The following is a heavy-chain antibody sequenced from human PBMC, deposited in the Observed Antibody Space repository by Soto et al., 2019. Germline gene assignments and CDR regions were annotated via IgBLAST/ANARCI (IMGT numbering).Heavy chain of an antibody. V-gene: IGHV3-30*18. CDR2: ISYDGSNK. D-gene: IGHD3-22*01. J-gene: IGHJ4*02. Sequence: QVQLVESGGGVVQPGRSLRLSCAASGFTFSSYGMHWVRQAPGKGLEWVAVISYDGSNKYYADSVKGRFTISRDNSKNTLYLPMNSLRAEDTAVYYCAKDIPVVVITSGLDYWGQGTLVTVSS. CDR3: AKDIPVVVITSGLDY. CDR1: GFTFSSYG.